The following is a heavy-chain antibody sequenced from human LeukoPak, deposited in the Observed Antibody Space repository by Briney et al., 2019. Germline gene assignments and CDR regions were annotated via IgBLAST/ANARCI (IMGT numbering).Heavy chain of an antibody. CDR2: INWNGGST. CDR3: ARALYYDFWSGSPDDAFDI. CDR1: GFTFDDYG. D-gene: IGHD3-3*01. V-gene: IGHV3-20*01. Sequence: GGSLRLSCAASGFTFDDYGMSWVRQAPGKGLEWVTGINWNGGSTGYADSVKGRFTISRDNAKNSLYLQMNSLRAEDTALYHCARALYYDFWSGSPDDAFDIWGQGTMVTVSS. J-gene: IGHJ3*02.